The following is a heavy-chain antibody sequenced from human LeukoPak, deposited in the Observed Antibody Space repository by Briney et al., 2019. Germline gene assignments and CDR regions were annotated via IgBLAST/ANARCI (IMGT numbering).Heavy chain of an antibody. CDR3: ARERWGSTVVSSSYYMDV. V-gene: IGHV4-59*01. J-gene: IGHJ6*03. CDR1: GGSISSYY. Sequence: PSETLSLTCTVSGGSISSYYWSWIRQPPGKGLEWIGYIYYSGSTNYNPSLKSRGTISVDTSKNQFSLKLSSVTAADTAVYYCARERWGSTVVSSSYYMDVWGKGTTVTLSS. CDR2: IYYSGST. D-gene: IGHD4-23*01.